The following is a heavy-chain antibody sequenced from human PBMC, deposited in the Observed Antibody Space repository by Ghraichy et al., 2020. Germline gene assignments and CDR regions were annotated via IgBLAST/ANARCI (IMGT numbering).Heavy chain of an antibody. CDR3: AKMGKAVAGPDY. CDR2: ISSSGGST. D-gene: IGHD6-19*01. CDR1: RFTFSTYA. J-gene: IGHJ4*02. Sequence: GGSLRLSCAASRFTFSTYAMSWVRQAPGMGLEWVSAISSSGGSTYYADSVKGRFTISRDNSKNTLYLQMNSLRAEDTAVYYCAKMGKAVAGPDYWGQGTLVTVSS. V-gene: IGHV3-23*01.